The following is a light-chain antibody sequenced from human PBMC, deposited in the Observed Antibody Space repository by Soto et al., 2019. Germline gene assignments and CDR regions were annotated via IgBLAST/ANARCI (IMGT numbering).Light chain of an antibody. Sequence: DFVMTPTPDSLAVSLGERATINCKSSPSVLSSSNSKNDLAWYQQKPGQPPRLLIYWASTRNSGVPDRFSGSGSGTDFTLTSSSLQTEDVAFYYCQQYYSTPYTFGQGTKLEIK. CDR3: QQYYSTPYT. J-gene: IGKJ2*01. CDR1: PSVLSSSNSKND. V-gene: IGKV4-1*01. CDR2: WAS.